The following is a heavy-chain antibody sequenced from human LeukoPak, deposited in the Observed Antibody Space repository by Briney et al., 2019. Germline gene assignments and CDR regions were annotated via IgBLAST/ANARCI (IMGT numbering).Heavy chain of an antibody. CDR2: IYSGGTT. D-gene: IGHD2-15*01. CDR1: GFTVSSNY. J-gene: IGHJ4*02. Sequence: GGSLRLSCAASGFTVSSNYMSWVRQAPGKGLEWVSLIYSGGTTYYADSVKGRFTISRDYAKNSLYLQMNSLRAEDTAVYYCATLGRNYFDSWGQGTLVTVSS. V-gene: IGHV3-53*01. CDR3: ATLGRNYFDS.